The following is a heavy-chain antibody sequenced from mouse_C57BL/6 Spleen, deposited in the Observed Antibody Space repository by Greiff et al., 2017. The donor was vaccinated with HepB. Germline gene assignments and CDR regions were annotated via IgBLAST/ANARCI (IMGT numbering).Heavy chain of an antibody. D-gene: IGHD1-1*01. CDR3: TRRVSYYGSSYVYFDY. V-gene: IGHV1-15*01. CDR2: IDPETGGT. J-gene: IGHJ2*01. CDR1: GYTFTDYE. Sequence: VQRVESGAELVRPGASVTLSCKASGYTFTDYEMHWVKQTPVHGLEWIGAIDPETGGTAYNQKFKGKAILTADKSSSTAYMELRSLTSKDSAVYYCTRRVSYYGSSYVYFDYWGQGTTLTVSS.